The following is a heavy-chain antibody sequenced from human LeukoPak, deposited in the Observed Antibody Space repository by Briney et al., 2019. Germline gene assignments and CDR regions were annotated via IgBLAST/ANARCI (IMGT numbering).Heavy chain of an antibody. V-gene: IGHV4-34*01. CDR2: INQSGRT. J-gene: IGHJ4*02. D-gene: IGHD4-17*01. CDR1: GESLSDFY. CDR3: ARECGDYSGDGY. Sequence: SETLSLTCAVYGESLSDFYWSWIRQPPGKGLEWIGDINQSGRTNHNSSLKSRVTISIDTSKNQFSLKLTSVTAADTAVYYCARECGDYSGDGYWGQGTLVTVPS.